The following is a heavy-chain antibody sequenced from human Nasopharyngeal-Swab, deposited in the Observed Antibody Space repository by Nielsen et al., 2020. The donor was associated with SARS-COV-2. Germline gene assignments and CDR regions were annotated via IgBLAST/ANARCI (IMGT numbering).Heavy chain of an antibody. V-gene: IGHV3-33*01. J-gene: IGHJ3*02. CDR3: ARDMVLLPYSGSYPDAFDI. CDR1: GFTFSSYG. D-gene: IGHD1-26*01. Sequence: LSLTCAASGFTFSSYGMHWVHQAPGKGLEWVAVIWYDGSNKYYADSVKGRFTISRDNSKNTLYLQMNSLRAEDTAVYYCARDMVLLPYSGSYPDAFDIWGQGTMVTVSS. CDR2: IWYDGSNK.